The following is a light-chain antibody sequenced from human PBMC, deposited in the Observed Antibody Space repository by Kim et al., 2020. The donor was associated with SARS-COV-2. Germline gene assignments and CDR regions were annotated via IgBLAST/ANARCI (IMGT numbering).Light chain of an antibody. J-gene: IGLJ3*02. V-gene: IGLV3-21*04. CDR2: YDT. CDR3: QVWDRSTNRV. Sequence: VAPGKMARITCGGDSIGSKSVHWYQQKPGQAPVVVIYYDTGRPSGVPERFSGSNSGDTATLTISRVEAGDEADYYCQVWDRSTNRVFGGGTQLTVL. CDR1: SIGSKS.